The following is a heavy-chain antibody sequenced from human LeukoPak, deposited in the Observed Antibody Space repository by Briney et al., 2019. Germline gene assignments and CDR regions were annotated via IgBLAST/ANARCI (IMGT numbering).Heavy chain of an antibody. CDR2: IIAIFGLA. J-gene: IGHJ4*02. V-gene: IGHV1-69*04. Sequence: SVKVSCKPSGCCLHSYYISWLRQDPGHPIEWMGRIIAIFGLANYAQKFQGRVTITADKSTSTAYMELNSLRSEDAAVYYCARGPVEMVTIGYWGQGTLVTVSS. CDR3: ARGPVEMVTIGY. CDR1: GCCLHSYY. D-gene: IGHD5-24*01.